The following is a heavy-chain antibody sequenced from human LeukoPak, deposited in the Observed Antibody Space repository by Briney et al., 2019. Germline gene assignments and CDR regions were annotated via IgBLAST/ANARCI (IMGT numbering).Heavy chain of an antibody. CDR2: MNPNSGNT. D-gene: IGHD2-8*01. CDR3: ARVGPLYCTNGVCYSLDAFDI. V-gene: IGHV1-8*03. CDR1: GYTFTSYD. J-gene: IGHJ4*02. Sequence: ASAKVSCKASGYTFTSYDINWVRQATGQGLEWMGWMNPNSGNTGYAQKFQGRVTITRNTSISTAYMELSSLRSEDTAVYYCARVGPLYCTNGVCYSLDAFDIWGQGTLVTVSS.